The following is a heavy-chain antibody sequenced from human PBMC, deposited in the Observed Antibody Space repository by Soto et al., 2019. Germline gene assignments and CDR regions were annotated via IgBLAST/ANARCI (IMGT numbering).Heavy chain of an antibody. CDR2: ISWNSGSI. D-gene: IGHD1-26*01. J-gene: IGHJ6*02. V-gene: IGHV3-9*01. CDR1: GFTFDDYA. CDR3: AKGPGGAELNYGMDV. Sequence: EVQLVESGGGLVQPGRSLRLSCAASGFTFDDYAMHWVRQAPGKGLEWVSGISWNSGSIGYADSVKGRFTISRDNAKNSLYLQMNSLRAEDTALYYCAKGPGGAELNYGMDVWGQGTTVTVSS.